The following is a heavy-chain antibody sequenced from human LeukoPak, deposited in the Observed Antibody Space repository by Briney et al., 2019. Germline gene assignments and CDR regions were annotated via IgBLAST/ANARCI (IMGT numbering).Heavy chain of an antibody. CDR3: ARRYFDY. CDR2: IKQDGSEI. V-gene: IGHV3-7*01. D-gene: IGHD3-9*01. CDR1: SGSFSDSY. J-gene: IGHJ4*02. Sequence: PSETLSLTCTVSSGSFSDSYWSWIRQPPGKGLEWVANIKQDGSEIYYVDSVKGRFTISRDNAKNSLYLQMNSLRAEDTAVYYCARRYFDYWGQGTLVTVSS.